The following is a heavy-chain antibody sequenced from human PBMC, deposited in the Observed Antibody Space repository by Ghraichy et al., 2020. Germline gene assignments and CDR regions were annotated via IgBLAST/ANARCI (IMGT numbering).Heavy chain of an antibody. D-gene: IGHD3-3*01. J-gene: IGHJ6*02. Sequence: LSLTCAASGFTFRSYGMNWVRQAPGKGLEWVSSISSSSSYIYYADSLKGRFTISRDNAKNSLYLQMNSLRAEDTAVYYCSIDRAEDYDFWSGNAMDVWGQGTTVTVSS. CDR2: ISSSSSYI. CDR1: GFTFRSYG. CDR3: SIDRAEDYDFWSGNAMDV. V-gene: IGHV3-21*01.